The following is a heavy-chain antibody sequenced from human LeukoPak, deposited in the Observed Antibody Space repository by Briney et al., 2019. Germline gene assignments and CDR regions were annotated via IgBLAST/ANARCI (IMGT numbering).Heavy chain of an antibody. CDR3: ARNRDYYYYYMDV. CDR2: IYYSGST. CDR1: GGSISSYY. V-gene: IGHV4-59*01. D-gene: IGHD1-14*01. Sequence: SETLSLTYTVSGGSISSYYWSWIRQPPGKGLEWIGYIYYSGSTNYNPSLKSRVTISVDTSKNQFSLKLSSVTAADTAVYYCARNRDYYYYYMDVWGKGTTVTVSS. J-gene: IGHJ6*03.